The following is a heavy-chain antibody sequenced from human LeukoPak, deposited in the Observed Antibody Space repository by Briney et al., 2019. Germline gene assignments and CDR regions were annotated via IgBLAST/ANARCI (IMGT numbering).Heavy chain of an antibody. CDR1: GYIFTNYY. D-gene: IGHD2-2*02. V-gene: IGHV1-46*01. J-gene: IGHJ4*02. CDR2: INPSDGTI. CDR3: ARRYCSRTSCYIPFDY. Sequence: ASVKVSCKASGYIFTNYYMHWVRQAPGQGLEWMGMINPSDGTIIYTQKFQDRVTMTRDMSTSTVYMELSSLRSEDTAVYYCARRYCSRTSCYIPFDYWGQGTLVTVSS.